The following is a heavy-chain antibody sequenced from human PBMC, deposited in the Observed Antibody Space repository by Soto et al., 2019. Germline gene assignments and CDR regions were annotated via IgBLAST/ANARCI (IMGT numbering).Heavy chain of an antibody. CDR2: ISYTGST. CDR3: ARPNDYWNGYGPFDY. CDR1: GRSISSVGYY. J-gene: IGHJ4*02. Sequence: QVQLQASGPGLVKPSQTLSLTCAVSGRSISSVGYYWSWVRQHPGKGLEWIGSISYTGSTYYNPSFANRLSISLDTSGNRFSLRLNSVTAADTAIYYCARPNDYWNGYGPFDYWGQGSLVSVSS. D-gene: IGHD3-3*01. V-gene: IGHV4-31*11.